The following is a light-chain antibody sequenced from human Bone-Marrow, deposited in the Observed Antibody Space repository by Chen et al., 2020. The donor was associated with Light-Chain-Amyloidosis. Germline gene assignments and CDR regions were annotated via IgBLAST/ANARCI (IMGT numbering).Light chain of an antibody. Sequence: DIQMTQSPSSLSASVGDRVTISCRASQSISRLLHWYQQKPGRAPKLLINTISSLQGGAPSRFSGSGSGTEFTLTINSLQPEDFATYYCQQSYTTPGTFGQGTRLETK. J-gene: IGKJ5*01. CDR3: QQSYTTPGT. V-gene: IGKV1-39*01. CDR2: TIS. CDR1: QSISRL.